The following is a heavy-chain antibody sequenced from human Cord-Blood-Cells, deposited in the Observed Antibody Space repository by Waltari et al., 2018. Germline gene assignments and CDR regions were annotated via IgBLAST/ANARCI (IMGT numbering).Heavy chain of an antibody. CDR2: IRGSGGST. CDR1: GFTFSSYA. D-gene: IGHD7-27*01. J-gene: IGHJ4*02. CDR3: ANNWGSGYFDY. Sequence: EVQLLVSGGGLVQPGGSLRLSCAASGFTFSSYALSWVRQAPGKGLEWVSAIRGSGGSTYYADSVKGRFTISRDNSKNTLYLQMNSLRAEDTAVYYCANNWGSGYFDYWGQGTLVTVSS. V-gene: IGHV3-23*01.